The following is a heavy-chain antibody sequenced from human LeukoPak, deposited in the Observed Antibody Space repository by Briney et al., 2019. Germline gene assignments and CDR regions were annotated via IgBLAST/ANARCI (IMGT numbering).Heavy chain of an antibody. CDR3: ARAASYYYGSGSYYKDYYYYYMDV. D-gene: IGHD3-10*01. CDR1: GGSISSGSYY. J-gene: IGHJ6*03. V-gene: IGHV4-61*02. CDR2: INTSEST. Sequence: SQTLSLTCTVSGGSISSGSYYWSWIRQPAGKGLEWIGRINTSESTNYNPSLKSRVTISVDTSKNQFSLKLSSVTAADTAVYYCARAASYYYGSGSYYKDYYYYYMDVWGKGTTVTVSS.